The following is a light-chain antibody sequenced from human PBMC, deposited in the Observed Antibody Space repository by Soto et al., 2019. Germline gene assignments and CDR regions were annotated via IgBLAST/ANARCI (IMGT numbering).Light chain of an antibody. J-gene: IGKJ1*01. CDR2: DAS. CDR3: QQRSNWLWT. Sequence: EIVLTQSPATLSLSPGERSTLSCRASHSVSSYLAWYQQKPFQAPLLLLYDASNSATGIPARFTGSGSRTDPTLTISTLAPEDFPVYYCQQRSNWLWTFGQANKVDI. CDR1: HSVSSY. V-gene: IGKV3-11*01.